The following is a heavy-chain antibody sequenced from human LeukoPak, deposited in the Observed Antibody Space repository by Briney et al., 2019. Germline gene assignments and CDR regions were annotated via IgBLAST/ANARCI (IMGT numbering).Heavy chain of an antibody. D-gene: IGHD4-23*01. Sequence: SETLSLTCTVSGGSLSTYYWSWIRQPPGKGLEWIGYIYYSGSTNYSPSLKSRVTISLDTSKNQFSLKLSPVTAADTAVYYCARGGTVLNFQHWGQGTLVTVSS. CDR2: IYYSGST. CDR1: GGSLSTYY. CDR3: ARGGTVLNFQH. J-gene: IGHJ1*01. V-gene: IGHV4-59*01.